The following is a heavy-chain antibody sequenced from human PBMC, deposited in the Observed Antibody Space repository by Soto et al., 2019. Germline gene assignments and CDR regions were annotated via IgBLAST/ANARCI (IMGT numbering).Heavy chain of an antibody. D-gene: IGHD3-10*01. CDR1: GFTFSSYG. Sequence: EVQLSGSGGGLVQPGGSLRLSCAASGFTFSSYGMSWVRQAPGKGLEWVSAISGSSTSTYYADSVKGRFTISRDNSKNTLYLQMNSLRAEDTAVYYCAKDPSSGFAMENYFDYWGQGTLVTVSS. J-gene: IGHJ4*02. V-gene: IGHV3-23*01. CDR2: ISGSSTST. CDR3: AKDPSSGFAMENYFDY.